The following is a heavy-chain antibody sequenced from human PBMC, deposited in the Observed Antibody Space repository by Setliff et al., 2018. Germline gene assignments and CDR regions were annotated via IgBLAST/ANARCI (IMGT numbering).Heavy chain of an antibody. V-gene: IGHV1-18*04. CDR1: GYTFTNSI. D-gene: IGHD2-15*01. J-gene: IGHJ5*02. Sequence: ASVKVSCKASGYTFTNSIMNWVRQAPGQGLGWMGWISAYNGNTYHAQKFQDRLSMTTDTSTSTAYMELRSLRADDTAVYYCERLVRHCTRISCQRTSEADLWGQGTQVT. CDR2: ISAYNGNT. CDR3: ERLVRHCTRISCQRTSEADL.